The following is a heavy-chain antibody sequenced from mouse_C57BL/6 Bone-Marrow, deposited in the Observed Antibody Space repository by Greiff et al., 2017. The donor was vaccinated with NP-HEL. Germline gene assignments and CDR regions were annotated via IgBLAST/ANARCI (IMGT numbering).Heavy chain of an antibody. CDR2: ISNGGGST. CDR1: GFTSSDYY. V-gene: IGHV5-12*01. CDR3: ARRIYYGNYGGTCYAMDY. Sequence: DVMLVESGGGLVQPGGSLKLSCAASGFTSSDYYMYWVRQTPEKRLEWVAYISNGGGSTYYPDTVKGRFTISSDNAKNTLYLQMSLLNSEDTAMYYCARRIYYGNYGGTCYAMDYWGQGTSVTVSS. J-gene: IGHJ4*01. D-gene: IGHD2-1*01.